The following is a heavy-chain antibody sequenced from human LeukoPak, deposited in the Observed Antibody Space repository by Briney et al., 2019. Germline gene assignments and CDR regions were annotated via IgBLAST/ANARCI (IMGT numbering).Heavy chain of an antibody. D-gene: IGHD2-15*01. CDR2: IYYSGST. CDR1: GGSISSSSYY. J-gene: IGHJ6*03. CDR3: ARTTEGYCRGRSCYSYYYYMDV. Sequence: SETLSLACTVSGGSISSSSYYWGWIRQPPGKGLEWIGYIYYSGSTNYNPSLKSRVTISVDTSKNQFSLKLSSVTAADTAVYYCARTTEGYCRGRSCYSYYYYMDVWGKGTTVTVSS. V-gene: IGHV4-61*05.